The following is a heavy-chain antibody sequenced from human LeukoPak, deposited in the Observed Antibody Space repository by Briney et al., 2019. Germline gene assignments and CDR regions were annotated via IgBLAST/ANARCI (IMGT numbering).Heavy chain of an antibody. D-gene: IGHD3-22*01. J-gene: IGHJ4*02. CDR2: IWYDGSNK. V-gene: IGHV3-33*06. CDR1: GFTFSSYG. CDR3: AKDRTVYYYDSSGYPLDY. Sequence: GGSLRLTCAASGFTFSSYGMHWVRQAPGKGLEWVAVIWYDGSNKYYADSVKGRFTISRDNSKNTLYLQMNSLRAEDTAVYYCAKDRTVYYYDSSGYPLDYWGQGTLDTVSS.